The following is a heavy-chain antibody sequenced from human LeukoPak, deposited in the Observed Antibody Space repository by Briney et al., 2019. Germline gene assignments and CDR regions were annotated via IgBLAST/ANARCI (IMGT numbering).Heavy chain of an antibody. V-gene: IGHV1-69*05. CDR3: ARVSYSNYDRGPIDY. CDR1: GGTFSSYA. D-gene: IGHD4-11*01. Sequence: GASVKVSCKASGGTFSSYAISWVRQAPGQGLEWMGRIIPIFGTANYAQKFQGRVTITTDESTSTAYMELRSLRSDDTAVYYCARVSYSNYDRGPIDYWGQGTLVTVSS. CDR2: IIPIFGTA. J-gene: IGHJ4*02.